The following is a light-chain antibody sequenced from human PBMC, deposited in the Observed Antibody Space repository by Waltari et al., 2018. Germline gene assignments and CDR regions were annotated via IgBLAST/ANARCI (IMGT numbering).Light chain of an antibody. CDR2: GAS. CDR3: QNYDDAPLT. Sequence: DLQMTQSPTSLPASLGERLTITCRASHDVGAYLAWYHQKPGRVPNLLIYGASTLQSGVPSRFSGSRSGTDFTLTIISLQPEDVGTYYCQNYDDAPLTCGPGTKVDIK. CDR1: HDVGAY. J-gene: IGKJ3*01. V-gene: IGKV1-27*01.